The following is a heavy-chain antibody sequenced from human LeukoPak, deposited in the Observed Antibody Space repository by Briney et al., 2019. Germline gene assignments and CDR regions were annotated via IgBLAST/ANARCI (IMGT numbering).Heavy chain of an antibody. CDR3: TRDWGHAHLDY. V-gene: IGHV3-49*04. Sequence: SLRLSCTASGFTFGDYAMTWVRQAPGKGLEWVGFIRSKAYGGTTEYAASVKGRFIISRDDSKSIAYLQMNSLKTEDTAVYYCTRDWGHAHLDYCGQGTLVTVSS. CDR2: IRSKAYGGTT. J-gene: IGHJ4*02. D-gene: IGHD3-16*01. CDR1: GFTFGDYA.